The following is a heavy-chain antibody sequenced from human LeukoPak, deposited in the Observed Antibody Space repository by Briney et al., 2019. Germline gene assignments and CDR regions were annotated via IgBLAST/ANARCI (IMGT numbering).Heavy chain of an antibody. V-gene: IGHV3-21*04. Sequence: GGSLRLSCAASGFTFSSYSMNWVRQAPGKGLEWVSSISSSSSYIYYADSVKGRFTISRDNSKNTLYLQMNSLRAEDTAVYYCAKPKRNHSSGWLPFPFDYWGQGTLVTVSS. D-gene: IGHD6-19*01. J-gene: IGHJ4*02. CDR2: ISSSSSYI. CDR1: GFTFSSYS. CDR3: AKPKRNHSSGWLPFPFDY.